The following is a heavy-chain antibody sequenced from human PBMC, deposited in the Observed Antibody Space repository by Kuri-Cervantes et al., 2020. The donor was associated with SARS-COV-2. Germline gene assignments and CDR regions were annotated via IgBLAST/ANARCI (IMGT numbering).Heavy chain of an antibody. Sequence: GSLRLSCAVSGYSISSGYYWGWIRQPPGKGLEWIGSIYHSGSTYYNPSLKSRVTISVDTSKNQFSLKLSSVTAADTAVYYCGRDSWLQLWHRYSDSWGQGTLVTVSS. CDR1: GYSISSGYY. CDR3: GRDSWLQLWHRYSDS. D-gene: IGHD5-24*01. J-gene: IGHJ4*02. CDR2: IYHSGST. V-gene: IGHV4-38-2*02.